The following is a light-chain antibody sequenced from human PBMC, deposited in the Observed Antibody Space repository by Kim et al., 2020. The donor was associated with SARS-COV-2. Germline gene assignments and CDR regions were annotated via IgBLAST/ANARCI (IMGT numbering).Light chain of an antibody. V-gene: IGLV4-69*01. J-gene: IGLJ3*02. Sequence: QLVLTQSPSASASLGAAVTLTCTLSSGHTSHAIAWHQQQPQKGPRYLMKLNSDGRHIKGDGIPDRFSGSISGAERYLTITSLQSEDEADYYCQTWGTGFLGFGGGTKLSVL. CDR1: SGHTSHA. CDR3: QTWGTGFLG. CDR2: LNSDGRH.